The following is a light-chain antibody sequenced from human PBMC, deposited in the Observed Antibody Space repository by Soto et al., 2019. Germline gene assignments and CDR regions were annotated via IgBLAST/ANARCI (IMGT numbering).Light chain of an antibody. V-gene: IGKV1-39*01. J-gene: IGKJ5*01. CDR3: QQSYRTVIT. CDR2: GAS. CDR1: QSISIY. Sequence: DIRMTQSPSSLSASVGDSVTITCRASQSISIYLNWYQQKPGKAPKLQISGASTLQSGVPSRFSGGGSGTDFTLTISSLQPEDFATYYCQQSYRTVITFGQGTRLEIK.